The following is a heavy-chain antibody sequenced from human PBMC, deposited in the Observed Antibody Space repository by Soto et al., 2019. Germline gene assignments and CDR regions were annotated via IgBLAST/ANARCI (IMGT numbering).Heavy chain of an antibody. D-gene: IGHD2-8*02. V-gene: IGHV3-21*04. CDR1: GFTFSSYT. CDR2: ITSSSSYI. CDR3: VGDPSTGGDPVNGMDV. J-gene: IGHJ6*02. Sequence: PGGSLRLSCAASGFTFSSYTMIWVRQAPGKGLEWVSCITSSSSYIYYADSVKGRFTISRDNAKNSLHLQMDSLRAEDTATYYCVGDPSTGGDPVNGMDVWGQGTTVTVSS.